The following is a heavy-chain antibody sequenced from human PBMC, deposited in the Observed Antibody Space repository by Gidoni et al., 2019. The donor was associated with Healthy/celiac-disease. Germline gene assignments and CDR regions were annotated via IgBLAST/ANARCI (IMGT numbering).Heavy chain of an antibody. D-gene: IGHD3-3*01. V-gene: IGHV5-10-1*03. CDR1: GDSFTSYW. Sequence: EVQLVQSGAEVKKPGESLRISCTGSGDSFTSYWISWVRQMPGKGLEWMGRIDPSDSYTNYSPSFQGHVTISADKSISTAYLQWSSLKASDTAMYYCARLRSSNLYFWSGPDYWGQGTLVTVSS. CDR2: IDPSDSYT. CDR3: ARLRSSNLYFWSGPDY. J-gene: IGHJ4*02.